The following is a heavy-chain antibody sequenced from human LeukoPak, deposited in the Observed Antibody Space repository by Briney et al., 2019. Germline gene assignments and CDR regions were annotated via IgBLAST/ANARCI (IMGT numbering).Heavy chain of an antibody. CDR3: AGLGASGNGYLSWFDP. D-gene: IGHD3-22*01. J-gene: IGHJ5*02. V-gene: IGHV4-59*01. CDR1: GGSISSYY. Sequence: SETLSLTCTVAGGSISSYYWSWIRQPPGKGLEWIGYIYYSGSTNYNPSLKSRATISVDTSKNQFSLKLSSVTAADTAVYYCAGLGASGNGYLSWFDPWGQGTLVTVSS. CDR2: IYYSGST.